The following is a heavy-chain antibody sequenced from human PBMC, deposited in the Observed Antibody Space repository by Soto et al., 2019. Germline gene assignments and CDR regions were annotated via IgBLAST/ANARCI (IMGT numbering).Heavy chain of an antibody. V-gene: IGHV3-23*01. D-gene: IGHD3-10*01. CDR3: GYYGTNFDY. J-gene: IGHJ4*02. CDR2: ISGSGGGT. Sequence: PGGSLRLSCAASGFTFNIYAMSWVRQAPGKGLEWVSAISGSGGGTYYADSVEGRFTISRDNSNNTLYLQMSSLRAEDTAVYYWGYYGTNFDYWGQGTLVTVSS. CDR1: GFTFNIYA.